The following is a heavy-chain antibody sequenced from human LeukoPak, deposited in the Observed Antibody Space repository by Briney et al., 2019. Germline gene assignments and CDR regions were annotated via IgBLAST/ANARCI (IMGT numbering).Heavy chain of an antibody. V-gene: IGHV5-10-1*01. CDR3: ARLALAGYSSSWPDY. CDR1: GYSFTSYW. Sequence: GESLKISCKGSGYSFTSYWIGWVRQMPGKGLEWMGRIDPSDSYTNYSPSFQGHVTISADKSISTAYLQWSSLKASDTAMYYCARLALAGYSSSWPDYWGQGTLVTVSS. J-gene: IGHJ4*02. D-gene: IGHD6-13*01. CDR2: IDPSDSYT.